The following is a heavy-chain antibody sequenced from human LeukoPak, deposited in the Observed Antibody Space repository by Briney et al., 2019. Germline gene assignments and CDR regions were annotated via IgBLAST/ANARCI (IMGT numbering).Heavy chain of an antibody. Sequence: SETLSLTCTVSGGSISSSSYYWGWIRQPPGKGLEWIGSIYYSGSTYYNPSLKSRVTISVDTSKNQFSLKLSSVTAADTAVYYCARAPQSGSYLHYYYYYYMDVWGKGTTVTISS. CDR2: IYYSGST. J-gene: IGHJ6*03. D-gene: IGHD3-10*01. CDR3: ARAPQSGSYLHYYYYYYMDV. CDR1: GGSISSSSYY. V-gene: IGHV4-39*07.